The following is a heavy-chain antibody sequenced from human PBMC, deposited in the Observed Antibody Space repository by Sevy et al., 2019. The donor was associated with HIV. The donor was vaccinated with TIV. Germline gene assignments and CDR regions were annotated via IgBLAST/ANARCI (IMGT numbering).Heavy chain of an antibody. J-gene: IGHJ6*02. D-gene: IGHD3-16*01. Sequence: GGSLRLSCAASRFILSDYYMSWIRQAPGKGLVWISYISGSGDTIYYADSVKGRFTISRDNTKNSLYLQMNSLRAEDTAVYYCARDHVKDGDLGDYYYFAMDVWGQGTTVTVSS. CDR3: ARDHVKDGDLGDYYYFAMDV. V-gene: IGHV3-11*01. CDR1: RFILSDYY. CDR2: ISGSGDTI.